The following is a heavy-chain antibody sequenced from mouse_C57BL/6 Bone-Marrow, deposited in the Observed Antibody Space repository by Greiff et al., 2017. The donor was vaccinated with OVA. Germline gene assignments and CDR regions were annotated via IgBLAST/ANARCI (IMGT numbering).Heavy chain of an antibody. J-gene: IGHJ4*01. CDR2: IDPSDSYT. V-gene: IGHV1-50*01. CDR1: GYTFTSYW. CDR3: ARAHYYAMDY. Sequence: VQLQQPGAELVKPGASVKLSCKASGYTFTSYWMQWVKQRPGQGLECIGEIDPSDSYTNYNQKFKGKATLTVDTSSSTAYMQLSSLTSEDSAVYYCARAHYYAMDYWGQGTSVTVSS.